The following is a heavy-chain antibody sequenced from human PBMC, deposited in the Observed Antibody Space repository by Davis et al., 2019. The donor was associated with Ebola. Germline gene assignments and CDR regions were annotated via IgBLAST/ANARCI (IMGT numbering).Heavy chain of an antibody. V-gene: IGHV4-38-2*02. J-gene: IGHJ6*02. CDR1: GYSISSGYY. CDR2: IYHSGST. D-gene: IGHD3-10*01. Sequence: SETLSLTCTVSGYSISSGYYWGWIRQPPGQGLEWIGSIYHSGSTYYNPSLKSRVTISVDPSKNQFSLKLSSVTAADPALYYCARDSPRGVGKYYYGMDVWGQGTTVTVSS. CDR3: ARDSPRGVGKYYYGMDV.